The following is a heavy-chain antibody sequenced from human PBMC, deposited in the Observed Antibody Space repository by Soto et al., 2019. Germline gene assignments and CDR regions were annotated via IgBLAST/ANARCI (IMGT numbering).Heavy chain of an antibody. V-gene: IGHV3-11*01. CDR3: ARDYSNYGDYYYYYYMDV. Sequence: GGSLRLSCAASGFTFSDYYMSWIRQAPGKGLEWVSYISSSGSTIYYADSVKGRFTISRDNAKNSLYLQMNSLRAEDTAVYYCARDYSNYGDYYYYYYMDVWGKGTTVTVSS. J-gene: IGHJ6*03. CDR1: GFTFSDYY. CDR2: ISSSGSTI. D-gene: IGHD4-4*01.